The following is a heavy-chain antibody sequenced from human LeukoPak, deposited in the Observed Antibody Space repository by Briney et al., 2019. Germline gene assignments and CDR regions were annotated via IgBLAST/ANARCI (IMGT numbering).Heavy chain of an antibody. J-gene: IGHJ4*02. D-gene: IGHD3-22*01. CDR3: ARVRGKYDISGYYYGNYFDY. CDR2: IYYSGST. Sequence: SETLSLTCTVSGGSISSYYWSWIRQPPGKGLEWIGYIYYSGSTNYNLSLKSRVTIAVDTSKNQFSLKLSSVTAADTAVYYCARVRGKYDISGYYYGNYFDYWGQGTLVTVSS. V-gene: IGHV4-59*01. CDR1: GGSISSYY.